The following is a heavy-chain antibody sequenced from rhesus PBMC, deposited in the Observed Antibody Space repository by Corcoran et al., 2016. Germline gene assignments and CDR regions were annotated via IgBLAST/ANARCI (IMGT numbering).Heavy chain of an antibody. CDR2: INTGGGST. J-gene: IGHJ4*01. Sequence: EVQLVESGGGLVQPGGSLRISCTGYGFTFSSSYMSWVRQAPGQGLEWVSAINTGGGSTWYTDSVKGRFTISKENAENTLYLQMDSLRAEDTAVYYCAKDMINYGSGYYADYWGQGVLVTVSS. CDR1: GFTFSSSY. CDR3: AKDMINYGSGYYADY. D-gene: IGHD3-28*01. V-gene: IGHV3-8*01.